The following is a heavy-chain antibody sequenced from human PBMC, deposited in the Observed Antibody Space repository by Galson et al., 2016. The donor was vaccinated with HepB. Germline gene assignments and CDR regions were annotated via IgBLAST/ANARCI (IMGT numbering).Heavy chain of an antibody. Sequence: TLSLTCAVSGGSISIGGYYWTWIRQHPGKGLEWIGYIYHTGSTYYNPSLKRRTTVSIDTSKNQFSLRLTSVTAADTAVYYCARTRWVEFRGDYYFDNWGQGTLVTVSS. CDR2: IYHTGST. D-gene: IGHD5-24*01. CDR3: ARTRWVEFRGDYYFDN. V-gene: IGHV4-31*11. J-gene: IGHJ4*02. CDR1: GGSISIGGYY.